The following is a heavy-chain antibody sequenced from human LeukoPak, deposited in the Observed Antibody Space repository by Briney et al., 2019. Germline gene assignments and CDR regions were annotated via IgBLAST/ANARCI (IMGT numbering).Heavy chain of an antibody. V-gene: IGHV3-74*01. Sequence: PGGSLRLSCAASGFTFSTYWMPWVRQAPGKGLVWVSRINSDGSSTTYADSVKGRFTISRDNAENSLYLQMNNLRVEDMAVYYCVRSLSLAYWGQGALVTVSS. CDR3: VRSLSLAY. CDR2: INSDGSST. CDR1: GFTFSTYW. J-gene: IGHJ4*02. D-gene: IGHD3-16*01.